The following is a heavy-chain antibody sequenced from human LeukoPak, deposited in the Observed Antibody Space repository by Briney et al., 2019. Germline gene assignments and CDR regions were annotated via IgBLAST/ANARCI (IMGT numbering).Heavy chain of an antibody. CDR3: AKVAGDCSGGSCYSGGEYYFDC. Sequence: GGSLRLSCAASGFTFSSYAMSWVRQAPGKGLEWVSAISGSGGSTYYADSVKGRFTISRDNSKNTLYLQMNSLRAEDTAVYYCAKVAGDCSGGSCYSGGEYYFDCWGQGTLVTVSS. V-gene: IGHV3-23*01. CDR2: ISGSGGST. CDR1: GFTFSSYA. J-gene: IGHJ4*02. D-gene: IGHD2-15*01.